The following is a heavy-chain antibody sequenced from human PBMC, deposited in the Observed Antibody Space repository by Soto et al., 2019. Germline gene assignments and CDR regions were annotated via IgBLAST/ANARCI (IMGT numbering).Heavy chain of an antibody. CDR1: GFTFSNQA. CDR2: ISTTGETT. D-gene: IGHD3-10*01. CDR3: VKPMGYTGSVADPPPDS. Sequence: EVQLLESGGGLVQPGGSLRLSCEASGFTFSNQAMSWVRQTPGKGLEWVSGISTTGETTFYIDSVRGRFTISRDNLKRTVHLQMKDLRVDDTDLYYCVKPMGYTGSVADPPPDSWGQGTLVTVSS. J-gene: IGHJ5*01. V-gene: IGHV3-23*01.